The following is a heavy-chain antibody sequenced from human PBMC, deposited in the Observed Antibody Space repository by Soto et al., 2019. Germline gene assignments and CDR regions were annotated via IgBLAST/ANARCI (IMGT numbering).Heavy chain of an antibody. J-gene: IGHJ6*02. CDR2: IITIFGTG. CDR3: ARVEYSYDSSGYYEPHYGMDV. D-gene: IGHD3-22*01. CDR1: GRTLSSYA. Sequence: SVKVCCKASGRTLSSYAISWVRQDPGQGLKWLGEIITIFGTGNYAQKLKGRVHMTTDTATRTVYRELRSLRSDAMAVYYCARVEYSYDSSGYYEPHYGMDVRGQGTPVTVSS. V-gene: IGHV1-69*05.